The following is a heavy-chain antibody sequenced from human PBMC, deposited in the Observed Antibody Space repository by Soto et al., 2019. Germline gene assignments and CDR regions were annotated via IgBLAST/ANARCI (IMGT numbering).Heavy chain of an antibody. D-gene: IGHD6-13*01. CDR2: ISGSGGGT. J-gene: IGHJ4*02. CDR3: AKHAEAAAPDY. Sequence: GGSRRLCFAASGSTLSSHAMTWVSQTQGKELKWVTLISGSGGGTYYADSVKGWFTISRDNSKNTLYLQMNSLRADDTAVYYCAKHAEAAAPDYWGQGTLVTVSS. V-gene: IGHV3-23*01. CDR1: GSTLSSHA.